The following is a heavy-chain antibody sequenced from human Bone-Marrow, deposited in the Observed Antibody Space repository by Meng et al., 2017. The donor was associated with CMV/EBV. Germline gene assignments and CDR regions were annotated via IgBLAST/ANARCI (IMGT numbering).Heavy chain of an antibody. J-gene: IGHJ4*02. CDR3: ARGDSSGYYYDEIDY. D-gene: IGHD3-22*01. CDR2: IIPIFGTA. V-gene: IGHV1-69*05. Sequence: SVKVSCKGSGYSFTSYWIGWVRQAPGQGLEWMGGIIPIFGTANYAQKFQGRVTITTDESTSTAYMELSSLRSEDTAVYYCARGDSSGYYYDEIDYWGQGTLVTVSS. CDR1: GYSFTSYW.